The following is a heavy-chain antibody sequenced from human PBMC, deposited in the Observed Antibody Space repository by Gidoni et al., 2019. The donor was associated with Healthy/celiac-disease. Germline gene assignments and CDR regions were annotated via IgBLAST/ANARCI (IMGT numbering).Heavy chain of an antibody. D-gene: IGHD1-26*01. Sequence: QVQLQESGPGLVKPSETLSLTCTVSGGSISSYYCSWIRQPPGKGLEWIGYIYYSGSTNYNPSLKSRVTISVDTSKNQFSLKLSSVTAADTAVYYCARVLGAGGGYFDYWGQGTLVTVSS. CDR2: IYYSGST. J-gene: IGHJ4*02. CDR3: ARVLGAGGGYFDY. CDR1: GGSISSYY. V-gene: IGHV4-59*01.